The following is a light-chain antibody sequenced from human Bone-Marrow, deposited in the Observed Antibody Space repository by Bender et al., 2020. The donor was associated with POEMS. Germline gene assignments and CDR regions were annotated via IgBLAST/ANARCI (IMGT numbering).Light chain of an antibody. Sequence: SYELTQPSSVSVSPGQTARITCSGDVVAKKDVRWLQQKPGQAPTLVIFQDTERPSGIPERFSGSSSGTTVTLTIRGAQVEDEADYYCYSAADNVWVFGGGTKLTVL. J-gene: IGLJ3*02. CDR2: QDT. CDR1: VVAKKD. V-gene: IGLV3-27*01. CDR3: YSAADNVWV.